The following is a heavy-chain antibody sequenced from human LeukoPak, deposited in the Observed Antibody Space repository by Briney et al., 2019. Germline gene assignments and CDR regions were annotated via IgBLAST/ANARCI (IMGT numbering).Heavy chain of an antibody. CDR3: ARHGTVTHRFDY. D-gene: IGHD4-17*01. CDR1: GCSMSSSSYY. CDR2: IYYSGST. Sequence: KPSATLSLTCGVSGCSMSSSSYYWGWIRQPPGKGLEWIGSIYYSGSTYYNPSLKSRVTISVDSSKNQCSLKLSSVTAADTAVYYCARHGTVTHRFDYWGQGTLVTVSS. V-gene: IGHV4-39*01. J-gene: IGHJ4*02.